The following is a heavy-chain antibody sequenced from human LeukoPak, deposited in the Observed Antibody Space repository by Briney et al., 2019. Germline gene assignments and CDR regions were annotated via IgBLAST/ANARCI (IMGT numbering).Heavy chain of an antibody. CDR2: IKQDGSEK. Sequence: GGSPRLSCAASGFTFSSYWMSWVRQAPGKGLEWVANIKQDGSEKYYVDSVKGRFTISRDNAKKSLYLQMNSLRAEDTAVYYCASYSGSYYAAFDIWGQGTMVTVSS. CDR1: GFTFSSYW. V-gene: IGHV3-7*05. J-gene: IGHJ3*02. CDR3: ASYSGSYYAAFDI. D-gene: IGHD1-26*01.